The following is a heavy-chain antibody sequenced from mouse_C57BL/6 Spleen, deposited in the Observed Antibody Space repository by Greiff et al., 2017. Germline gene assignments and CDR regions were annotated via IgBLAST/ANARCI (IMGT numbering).Heavy chain of an antibody. Sequence: GGGLVQPKGSLKLSCAASGFSFNTYAMNWVRQAPGKGLEWVARIRSKSNNYATYYADSVKGRFTISRDNSESMLYLQMNNLKTEDTAMYYCARLYGSSPWYFDVWGTGTTVTVSS. CDR2: IRSKSNNYAT. J-gene: IGHJ1*03. D-gene: IGHD1-1*01. V-gene: IGHV10-1*01. CDR3: ARLYGSSPWYFDV. CDR1: GFSFNTYA.